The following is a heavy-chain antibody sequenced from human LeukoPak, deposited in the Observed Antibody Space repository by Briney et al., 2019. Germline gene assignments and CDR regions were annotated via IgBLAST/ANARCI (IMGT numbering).Heavy chain of an antibody. D-gene: IGHD2-2*01. CDR3: ARDRWSSTSYNDY. Sequence: PGGSLRLSCAASGFTFSNYGMHWVRQAPGKGLEWVAVIWYDVNNKYYGDSVKGRFTISRDNSKNTLYLQMNSLRAEDTAVYYCARDRWSSTSYNDYWGQGTLVTVSS. V-gene: IGHV3-33*01. J-gene: IGHJ4*02. CDR1: GFTFSNYG. CDR2: IWYDVNNK.